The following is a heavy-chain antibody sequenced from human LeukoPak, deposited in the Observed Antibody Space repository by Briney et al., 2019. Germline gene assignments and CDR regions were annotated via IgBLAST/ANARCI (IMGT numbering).Heavy chain of an antibody. CDR1: GFSFSDYY. Sequence: PGGSLRPSCAASGFSFSDYYMDWVREAPGKGLEWVGRTRNKGNGYTTEYAASVKGRFTISRDESKNSLYLQMNSLKTEDTAVYFCVRTGKDGSSFYYPFDNWGQGTLVTVSS. CDR3: VRTGKDGSSFYYPFDN. J-gene: IGHJ4*02. D-gene: IGHD3-22*01. CDR2: TRNKGNGYTT. V-gene: IGHV3-72*01.